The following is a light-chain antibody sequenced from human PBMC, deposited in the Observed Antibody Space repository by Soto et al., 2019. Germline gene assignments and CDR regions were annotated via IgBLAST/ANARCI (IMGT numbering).Light chain of an antibody. CDR1: RSVGTF. J-gene: IGKJ4*01. Sequence: EIVLTQSPATLSLSPGERATLSCRASRSVGTFLAWYQQKPGQAPRLLIYGASSRATVIPDRFSGSGSGTDFTLTISRLEPEDFAVYYCQQYSSSPPLTFGGGTRWIS. V-gene: IGKV3-20*01. CDR2: GAS. CDR3: QQYSSSPPLT.